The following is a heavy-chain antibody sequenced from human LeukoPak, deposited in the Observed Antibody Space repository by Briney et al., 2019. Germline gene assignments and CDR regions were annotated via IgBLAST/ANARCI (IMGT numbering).Heavy chain of an antibody. CDR1: GGTFSSYA. J-gene: IGHJ6*03. CDR3: ARDRYSYGQNYYYYYMDV. V-gene: IGHV1-46*01. D-gene: IGHD5-18*01. Sequence: ASVKVSCKASGGTFSSYAISWVRQAPGQGLEWMGIINPSGGSTAYAQKFQGRLTMARDTSTSTVYMDLSSLRSEDTAVYYCARDRYSYGQNYYYYYMDVWGKGTTVTVSS. CDR2: INPSGGST.